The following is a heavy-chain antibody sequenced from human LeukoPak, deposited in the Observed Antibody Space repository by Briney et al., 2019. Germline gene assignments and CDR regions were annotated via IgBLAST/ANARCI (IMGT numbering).Heavy chain of an antibody. J-gene: IGHJ3*02. Sequence: PGGSLRLSCASSGFTFSTYGMHWVRQAPGKGLEWVAFIRYDGSNKYYADSVKGRFSISRDNSKNTLYLQMNSLRAEDTAVYYCARNLVPAAIEGPDAFDIWGQGTMVIVSS. V-gene: IGHV3-30*02. CDR2: IRYDGSNK. D-gene: IGHD2-2*02. CDR1: GFTFSTYG. CDR3: ARNLVPAAIEGPDAFDI.